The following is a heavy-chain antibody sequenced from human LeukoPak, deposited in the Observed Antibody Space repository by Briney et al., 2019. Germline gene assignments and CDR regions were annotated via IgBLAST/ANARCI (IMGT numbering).Heavy chain of an antibody. CDR2: ISGSGGST. CDR3: AKAPIFGVVIIPAYYFDY. CDR1: GFTFSSYA. J-gene: IGHJ4*02. V-gene: IGHV3-23*01. Sequence: GGPLRLSCAASGFTFSSYAMSWVRQAPGKGLEWVSAISGSGGSTYYADSVKGRFTISRDNSKNTLYLQMNSLRAEDTAVYYCAKAPIFGVVIIPAYYFDYWGQGTLVTVSS. D-gene: IGHD3-3*01.